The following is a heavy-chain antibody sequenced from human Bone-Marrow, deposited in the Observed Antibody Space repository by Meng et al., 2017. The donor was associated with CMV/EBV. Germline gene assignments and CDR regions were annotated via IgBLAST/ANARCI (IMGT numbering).Heavy chain of an antibody. CDR3: ARDVGYCSSTSCHGFYYGMDV. CDR1: GGTFSSYA. J-gene: IGHJ6*02. Sequence: KVSCKASGGTFSSYAISWVRQAPGQGLEWMGGIIPIFGTANYAQKFQGRVTITTDESTSTAYMELSSLRSEDTAVYYCARDVGYCSSTSCHGFYYGMDVWGQGTTVTVSS. V-gene: IGHV1-69*05. D-gene: IGHD2-2*01. CDR2: IIPIFGTA.